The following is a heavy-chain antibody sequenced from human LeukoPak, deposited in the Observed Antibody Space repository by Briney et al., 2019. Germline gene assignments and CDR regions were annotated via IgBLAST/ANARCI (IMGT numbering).Heavy chain of an antibody. J-gene: IGHJ3*02. CDR2: TYYRSKWYN. CDR1: GDSVSSNSAA. CDR3: ARDTYDILTGYYGETYDAFDI. D-gene: IGHD3-9*01. Sequence: SQTLSLTCALSGDSVSSNSAAWNWLRQSPSRGLEWLGRTYYRSKWYNDYAVSVKSRITINPDTSKNQFSLQLNSVTPEDTAVYYCARDTYDILTGYYGETYDAFDIWGQGTMVTVSS. V-gene: IGHV6-1*01.